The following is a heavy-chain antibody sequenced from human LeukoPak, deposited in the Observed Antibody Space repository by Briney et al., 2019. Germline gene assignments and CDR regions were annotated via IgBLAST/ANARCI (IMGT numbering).Heavy chain of an antibody. D-gene: IGHD4-17*01. V-gene: IGHV1-2*02. Sequence: ASVKVSCKASGYTFTGDYMHWVRHAPGQGLERMGWITPNSGGTNNAQKILGRVTPTRETSIRAPYMWLRGLRSENTAVYICAKVRDRGTTSTVTLRGDFDYWGQETLVTVSS. CDR3: AKVRDRGTTSTVTLRGDFDY. CDR1: GYTFTGDY. J-gene: IGHJ4*02. CDR2: ITPNSGGT.